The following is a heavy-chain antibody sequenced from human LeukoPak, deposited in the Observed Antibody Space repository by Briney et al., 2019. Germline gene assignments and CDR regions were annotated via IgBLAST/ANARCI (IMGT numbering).Heavy chain of an antibody. Sequence: PSETLSLTCTVSGGSISSSSYYWGWIRQPPGKGLEWIGSIYYSGSTYYNPSLKSRVTISVDTSKNQFSLKLSSVTAADTAVYYCARGRGYSGSHDWGQGTLVTVSP. CDR1: GGSISSSSYY. CDR2: IYYSGST. CDR3: ARGRGYSGSHD. J-gene: IGHJ4*02. V-gene: IGHV4-39*01. D-gene: IGHD1-26*01.